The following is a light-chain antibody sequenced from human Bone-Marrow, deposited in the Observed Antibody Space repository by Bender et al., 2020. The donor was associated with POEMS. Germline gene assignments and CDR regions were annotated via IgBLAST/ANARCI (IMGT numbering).Light chain of an antibody. Sequence: LVLTQSPSASASLGASVKLTCTLSSGYSSYAIAWHQQQPEKGPRYLMRLNSDGSHSKGDGITDRLSGSSSGAERYLTISSLRSEDEADYYCQTWGTGVGIFGGGTKLTVL. CDR3: QTWGTGVGI. J-gene: IGLJ2*01. V-gene: IGLV4-69*01. CDR2: LNSDGSH. CDR1: SGYSSYA.